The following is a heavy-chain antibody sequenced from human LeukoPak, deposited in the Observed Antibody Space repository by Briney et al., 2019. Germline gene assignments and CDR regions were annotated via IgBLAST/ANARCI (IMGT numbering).Heavy chain of an antibody. D-gene: IGHD3-22*01. Sequence: SETLSLTCTVSGYSINSGYYWSWIRQSPGKGLEWIGEINQSGFSKYNPSLKSRVTVSVDTSKKLFSLKLNSVTAADAAVYYCARGGDNSGFYGDAFDIWGQGTVVTVSS. V-gene: IGHV4-34*01. CDR3: ARGGDNSGFYGDAFDI. CDR2: INQSGFS. J-gene: IGHJ3*02. CDR1: GYSINSGYY.